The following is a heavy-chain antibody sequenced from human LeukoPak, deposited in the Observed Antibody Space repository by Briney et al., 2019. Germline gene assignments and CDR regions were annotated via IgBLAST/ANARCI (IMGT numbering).Heavy chain of an antibody. CDR2: IAVGATGT. D-gene: IGHD3-22*01. J-gene: IGHJ4*02. CDR1: GFTRPSFA. V-gene: IGHV3-23*01. CDR3: AKSYDSGGYPLGDY. Sequence: GGSLRLSCSASGFTRPSFAMAWARQAPGKGLEWVSGIAVGATGTYYSVFVKGRFTISRDNSRKTVQLQMNSLRAEDTAVYYCAKSYDSGGYPLGDYWGQGTLVTVSS.